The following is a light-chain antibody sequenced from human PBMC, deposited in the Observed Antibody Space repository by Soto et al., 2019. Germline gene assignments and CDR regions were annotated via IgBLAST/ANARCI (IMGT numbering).Light chain of an antibody. J-gene: IGLJ1*01. CDR1: SGDVGSYNL. CDR2: EGS. V-gene: IGLV2-23*03. CDR3: CSYATTTTFV. Sequence: QSVLTQPASVSGSPGQSITISCTGTSGDVGSYNLVSWYQQYPGKAPKLMIYEGSKRPSGVSNRFSGSKSGNTASLTISGLQAEDEADYYCCSYATTTTFVFGTGTKLTVL.